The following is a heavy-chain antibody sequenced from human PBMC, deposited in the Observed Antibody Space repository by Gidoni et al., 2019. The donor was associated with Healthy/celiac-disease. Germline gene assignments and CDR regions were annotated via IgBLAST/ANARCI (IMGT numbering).Heavy chain of an antibody. CDR3: AKALGNSDAFDI. D-gene: IGHD1-7*01. V-gene: IGHV3-9*01. CDR1: GFTFDDYA. Sequence: EVQLVESGGGLVQPGRSLRLSCAASGFTFDDYAMHCVRQAPGTGLEWVSGISLNSVSLGDADSVKGRFTISRDNAKNSLYLQMNSLRAEDTALYYCAKALGNSDAFDIWGQGTMVTVSS. CDR2: ISLNSVSL. J-gene: IGHJ3*02.